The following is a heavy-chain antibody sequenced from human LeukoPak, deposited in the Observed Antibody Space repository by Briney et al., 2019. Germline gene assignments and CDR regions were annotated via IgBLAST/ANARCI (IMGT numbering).Heavy chain of an antibody. CDR2: INPNSGGT. J-gene: IGHJ4*02. D-gene: IGHD2-15*01. CDR1: GYTFTGYY. V-gene: IGHV1-2*06. Sequence: ASVKVSCKASGYTFTGYYMHWVRQAPGQGLEWMGRINPNSGGTNYAQKFQGRVTMTRDTSISTAYMELSRLRSDDTAVYYCARVSLPYCSGGSCYLGVPFDYWAREPWSPSPQ. CDR3: ARVSLPYCSGGSCYLGVPFDY.